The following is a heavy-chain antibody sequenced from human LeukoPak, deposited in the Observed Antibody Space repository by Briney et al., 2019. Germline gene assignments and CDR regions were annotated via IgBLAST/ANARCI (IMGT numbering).Heavy chain of an antibody. CDR3: ARYMVRGVILT. CDR2: IYYSGST. CDR1: GGSISSGGYY. V-gene: IGHV4-31*03. J-gene: IGHJ5*02. Sequence: SETLSLACTVSGGSISSGGYYWSWIRQHPGKGLEWIGYIYYSGSTYYNPSLKSRVTISVDTSKNQFSLKLSSVTAADTAVYYCARYMVRGVILTWGQGTLVTVSS. D-gene: IGHD3-10*01.